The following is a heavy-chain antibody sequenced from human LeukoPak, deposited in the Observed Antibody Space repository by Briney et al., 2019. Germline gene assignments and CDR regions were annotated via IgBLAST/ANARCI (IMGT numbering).Heavy chain of an antibody. Sequence: SETLSLTCIVSSGSLTTSGSYWGWIRQPPGKGLEYIGRISYSGSTYCTPSLRSRVTISVDTSKNQFSLRLSSVTAADTAVYYCAEHGVPHTSSYSFDYWGQGVLVTVSS. CDR2: ISYSGST. CDR1: SGSLTTSGSY. CDR3: AEHGVPHTSSYSFDY. V-gene: IGHV4-39*01. J-gene: IGHJ4*02. D-gene: IGHD2-2*01.